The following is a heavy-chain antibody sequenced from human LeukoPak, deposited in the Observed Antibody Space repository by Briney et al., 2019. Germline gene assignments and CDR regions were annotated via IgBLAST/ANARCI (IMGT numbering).Heavy chain of an antibody. J-gene: IGHJ4*02. CDR2: IYSGGST. V-gene: IGHV3-53*01. D-gene: IGHD3-3*01. CDR1: GFTVSINY. CDR3: ARGGIPAYDFWSGYNY. Sequence: GGSLRLSCAASGFTVSINYMSWVRQAPGKGLEWVSVIYSGGSTYYADSVKGRFTISRDNSKNTLYLQMNSLRAEDTAVYYCARGGIPAYDFWSGYNYWGQGTPVTVSS.